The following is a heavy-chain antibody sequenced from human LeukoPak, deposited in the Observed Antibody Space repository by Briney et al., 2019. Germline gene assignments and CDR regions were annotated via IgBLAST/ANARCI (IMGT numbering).Heavy chain of an antibody. CDR2: ISSSGSTI. V-gene: IGHV3-11*04. CDR3: ARDQGFRYFDP. Sequence: GGSLRLSCAASGFSFSDYYMSWIRQAPGKGLEWVSYISSSGSTIYYADSVKGRFTIPRDNAKNSVFLQMSSLSGGDTAIYYCARDQGFRYFDPWGQGTLVTVSS. J-gene: IGHJ5*02. CDR1: GFSFSDYY. D-gene: IGHD3-16*02.